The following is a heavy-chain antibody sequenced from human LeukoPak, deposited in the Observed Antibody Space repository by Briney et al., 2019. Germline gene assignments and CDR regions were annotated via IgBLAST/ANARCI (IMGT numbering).Heavy chain of an antibody. J-gene: IGHJ4*02. Sequence: ASVKVSCKASGHTFTTFAIHWVRQAPGQSLEWMGWINAGNGNTIYSQKFQGRVTIARDTSASTAYMELSSLRSEDTAVYYCARVYSSSRGNYFDYWGQGTLVTVSS. CDR3: ARVYSSSRGNYFDY. D-gene: IGHD6-13*01. CDR1: GHTFTTFA. V-gene: IGHV1-3*01. CDR2: INAGNGNT.